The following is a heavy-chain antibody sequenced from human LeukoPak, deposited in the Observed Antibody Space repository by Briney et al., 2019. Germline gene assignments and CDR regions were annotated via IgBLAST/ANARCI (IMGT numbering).Heavy chain of an antibody. CDR3: AKAPTGIAAAGTPVVAFDI. CDR1: GFTFDDYA. D-gene: IGHD6-13*01. CDR2: ISWNSGSI. Sequence: GGSLSLSCAASGFTFDDYAMHWVRQAPGKGLEWVSGISWNSGSIGYADSVKGRFTISRDNAKNSLYLQMNSLRAEDTALYYCAKAPTGIAAAGTPVVAFDIWGQGTMVTVSS. J-gene: IGHJ3*02. V-gene: IGHV3-9*01.